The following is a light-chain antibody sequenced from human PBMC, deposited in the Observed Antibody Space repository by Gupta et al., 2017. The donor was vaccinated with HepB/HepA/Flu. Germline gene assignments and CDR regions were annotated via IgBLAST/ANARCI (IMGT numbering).Light chain of an antibody. V-gene: IGKV1-5*03. CDR2: KAS. Sequence: DIQMTQSPSTLSASVGDRVTITCRASQSINSYLAWYQHKPGKAPNLLIYKASSLESGVPSRFSGSGSGTEFTLTISSLQPDDFATYFCQQYHSYWTFGQGTKVEIK. CDR1: QSINSY. CDR3: QQYHSYWT. J-gene: IGKJ1*01.